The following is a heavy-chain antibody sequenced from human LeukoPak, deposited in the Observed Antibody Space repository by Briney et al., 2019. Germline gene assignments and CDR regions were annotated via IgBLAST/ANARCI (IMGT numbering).Heavy chain of an antibody. Sequence: GGSLRLSCAASGSTFNTYAMAWVRQAPGKGLEWVSSISGSGGSTNYADSVKGRFFISRDKSGNTLFLQMSSLRAEDTAVYYCAKASSSWYSEIDYWGQGTQVTVSS. V-gene: IGHV3-23*01. CDR3: AKASSSWYSEIDY. D-gene: IGHD6-13*01. CDR2: ISGSGGST. CDR1: GSTFNTYA. J-gene: IGHJ4*02.